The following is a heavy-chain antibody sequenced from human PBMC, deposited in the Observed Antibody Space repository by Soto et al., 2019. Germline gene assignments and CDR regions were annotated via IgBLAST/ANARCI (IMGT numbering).Heavy chain of an antibody. CDR1: RFTFNIYA. Sequence: EVQLLESGGDLIQPGGSLRLSCAASRFTFNIYAMAWVRQAPGKGLEWVSAISRYGDFTYYADSVEGRFTISRDNSKNTLYLQMNSLRAEDTALYYCAKDRYLDHDSRGYLFDNCVQGTRVTVSS. CDR3: AKDRYLDHDSRGYLFDN. V-gene: IGHV3-23*01. CDR2: ISRYGDFT. D-gene: IGHD3-22*01. J-gene: IGHJ4*02.